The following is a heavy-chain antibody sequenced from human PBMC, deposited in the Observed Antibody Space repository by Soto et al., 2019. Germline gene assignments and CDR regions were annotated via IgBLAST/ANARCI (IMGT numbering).Heavy chain of an antibody. J-gene: IGHJ4*02. CDR2: IYCSGST. CDR1: GGSISSYY. CDR3: ARSSSSRWCYFDY. V-gene: IGHV4-59*01. Sequence: PSETLSLTCTVSGGSISSYYWSWIRQPPGKGLEWIGYIYCSGSTNYNPSLKSRVTISVDTSKNQFSLKLSSVTAADTAVYYCARSSSSRWCYFDYWGQGTLVTVSS. D-gene: IGHD6-6*01.